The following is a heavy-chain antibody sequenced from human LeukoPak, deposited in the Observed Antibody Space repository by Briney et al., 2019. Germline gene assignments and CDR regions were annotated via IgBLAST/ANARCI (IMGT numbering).Heavy chain of an antibody. CDR3: AIDYGGSH. CDR2: INTNTGNP. D-gene: IGHD4-23*01. V-gene: IGHV7-4-1*02. J-gene: IGHJ4*02. CDR1: GYTFTSYD. Sequence: ASVKVSCKASGYTFTSYDINWVRQATGQGLEWMGWINTNTGNPTYAQGFTGRLVLSLDTSVSTAYLQISSLKAEDTAVYYCAIDYGGSHWGQGTLVTVSS.